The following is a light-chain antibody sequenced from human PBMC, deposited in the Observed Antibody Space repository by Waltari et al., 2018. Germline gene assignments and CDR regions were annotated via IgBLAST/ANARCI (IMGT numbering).Light chain of an antibody. J-gene: IGLJ2*01. CDR1: SSNIGSNT. CDR3: AAWDDSLNAYVI. Sequence: QSVLTQPPSASGTPGQRVTISCSGSSSNIGSNTVNWYQQLPGTAPKLLIYSNNQPPPGVPDRFSGSKSGTSASLAISGLQSEDEADYFCAAWDDSLNAYVIFGGGTKLTVL. CDR2: SNN. V-gene: IGLV1-44*01.